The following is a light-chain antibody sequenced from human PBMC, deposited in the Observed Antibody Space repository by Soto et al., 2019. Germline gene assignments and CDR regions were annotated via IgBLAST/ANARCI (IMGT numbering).Light chain of an antibody. V-gene: IGLV2-8*01. CDR3: SSHAARGV. CDR2: EVN. Sequence: QSALTQPPSASGSPGQSVAISCSGTSGDVGGYNYVSWYQQHPGKAPKLIIYEVNKRPSGVPDRFSGSKSGNTASLTVSGLQAEDEADYYCSSHAARGVCGGGTMLTAL. J-gene: IGLJ3*02. CDR1: SGDVGGYNY.